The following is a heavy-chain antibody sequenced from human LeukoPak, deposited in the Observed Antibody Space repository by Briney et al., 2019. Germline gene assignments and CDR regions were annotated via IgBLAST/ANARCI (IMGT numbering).Heavy chain of an antibody. CDR1: GFTFSSYA. CDR2: ISGSGGST. Sequence: PGGSLRLSCAASGFTFSSYAMSWVRQAPGKGLEWVSAISGSGGSTYYADSVKGRFTISRDNSKNTLYLQMNSLRAEDTAIYYCAKGVTMIVVVTPDAFDFWGQGTMVTVSS. J-gene: IGHJ3*01. V-gene: IGHV3-23*01. D-gene: IGHD3-22*01. CDR3: AKGVTMIVVVTPDAFDF.